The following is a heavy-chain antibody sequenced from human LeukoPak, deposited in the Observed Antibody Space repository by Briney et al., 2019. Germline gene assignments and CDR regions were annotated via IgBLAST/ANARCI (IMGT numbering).Heavy chain of an antibody. D-gene: IGHD4-17*01. Sequence: ASVKVSCKASGYTFTGHYMHWVRQAPGQGPEWMGWINPNSGGSNSAQKFQGRVTMTSDTSITTAYMDLSRLTSDDTAVYYCAREISDYASAYWGQGTLVTVSS. CDR2: INPNSGGS. CDR1: GYTFTGHY. CDR3: AREISDYASAY. J-gene: IGHJ4*02. V-gene: IGHV1-2*02.